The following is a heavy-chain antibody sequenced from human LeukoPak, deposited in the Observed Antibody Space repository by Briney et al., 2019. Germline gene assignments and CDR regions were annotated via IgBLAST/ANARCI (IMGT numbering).Heavy chain of an antibody. D-gene: IGHD3-22*01. CDR1: GYSISSGYY. CDR3: ASRYYNSSGYYQFDY. J-gene: IGHJ4*02. Sequence: PSETLSLTCAVSGYSISSGYYWGWIRQSPGKGLEWIGSIYHSGSTYYNPSLKSRVTISVDTSKNQFSLKLSSVTAADTAVYYCASRYYNSSGYYQFDYWGQGTLVTVSS. V-gene: IGHV4-38-2*01. CDR2: IYHSGST.